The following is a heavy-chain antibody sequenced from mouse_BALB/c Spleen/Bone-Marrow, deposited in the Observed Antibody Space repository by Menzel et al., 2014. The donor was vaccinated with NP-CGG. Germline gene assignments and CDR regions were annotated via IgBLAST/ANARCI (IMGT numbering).Heavy chain of an antibody. CDR3: ARYNEHYEMDY. J-gene: IGHJ4*01. CDR2: IDPANGNT. V-gene: IGHV14-3*02. Sequence: VQLQQSGAELVKPGASVKMSCTASGFNIKDTYMHWVKPRPEQGLEWIVRIDPANGNTKYDPKFQGKATITADTSSNTAYLQLSSLTSEDTAVYYCARYNEHYEMDYWGQGTSGTGAS. CDR1: GFNIKDTY.